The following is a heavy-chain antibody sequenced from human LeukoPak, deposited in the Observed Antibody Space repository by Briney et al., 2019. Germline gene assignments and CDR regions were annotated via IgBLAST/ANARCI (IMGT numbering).Heavy chain of an antibody. CDR3: ARDLAGVVGVTAWFDP. CDR2: ISASNGNT. CDR1: AYTFTSYA. D-gene: IGHD1-26*01. Sequence: ASVKVSCKASAYTFTSYAISWVRQAPGQGLEWMGWISASNGNTNYAQKLHGRVTMTTDTSTNTVYMELRSLRFDDTAVYYCARDLAGVVGVTAWFDPWGQGTLVTVSS. V-gene: IGHV1-18*01. J-gene: IGHJ5*02.